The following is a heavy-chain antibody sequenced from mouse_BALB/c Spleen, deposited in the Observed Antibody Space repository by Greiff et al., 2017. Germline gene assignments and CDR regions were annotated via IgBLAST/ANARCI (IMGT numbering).Heavy chain of an antibody. CDR3: AREDYDGYSFAH. D-gene: IGHD2-3*01. CDR1: GYSFTGYF. CDR2: INPYNGDT. J-gene: IGHJ3*01. V-gene: IGHV1-20*02. Sequence: EVKLLESGPELVKPGASVKISCKASGYSFTGYFMNWVMQSHGKSLEWIGRINPYNGDTFYNQKFKGKATLTVDKSSSTAHMELRSLASEDSAVYYCAREDYDGYSFAHWGQGTLVTVSA.